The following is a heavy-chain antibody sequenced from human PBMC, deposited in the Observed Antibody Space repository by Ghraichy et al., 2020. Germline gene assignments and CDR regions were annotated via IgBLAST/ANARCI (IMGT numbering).Heavy chain of an antibody. J-gene: IGHJ4*02. CDR1: GFTFSSYA. Sequence: GSLRLSCAASGFTFSSYAMSWVRQAPGKGLQWVSSIIIRGGNTYYADSVKGRFTISRDNSKNTLHLQMSSLRAEDTAVYYCAKNLDYGDGRGDYFDYWGQGTLVTVPS. D-gene: IGHD4-17*01. CDR3: AKNLDYGDGRGDYFDY. CDR2: IIIRGGNT. V-gene: IGHV3-23*01.